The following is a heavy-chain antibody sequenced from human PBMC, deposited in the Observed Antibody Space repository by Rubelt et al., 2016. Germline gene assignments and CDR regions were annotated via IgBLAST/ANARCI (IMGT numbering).Heavy chain of an antibody. CDR2: ISGSGGST. D-gene: IGHD5-12*01. CDR3: AKDRGDYWPPRFDP. CDR1: GFTFRNFA. Sequence: EVQLVESGGGLVQPGGSLRLSCAASGFTFRNFAMSWVRQAPGKGLEWVSGISGSGGSTYYADSVKGRFTISRDNSKNTLYLQMSSLRAEDTAVYYCAKDRGDYWPPRFDPWGQGTLVTVSS. V-gene: IGHV3-23*04. J-gene: IGHJ5*02.